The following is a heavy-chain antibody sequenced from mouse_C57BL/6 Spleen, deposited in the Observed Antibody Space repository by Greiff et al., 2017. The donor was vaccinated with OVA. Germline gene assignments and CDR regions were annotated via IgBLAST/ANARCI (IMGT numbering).Heavy chain of an antibody. CDR1: GYTFTDYE. J-gene: IGHJ2*01. V-gene: IGHV1-15*01. Sequence: VKLMESGAELVRPGASVTLSCKASGYTFTDYEMHWVKQTPVHGLEWIGAIDPETGGTAYNQKFKGKAILTADNSSSTAYMELRSLTSEDSAVYYCTSLWSTTVAYYFDYWGQGTTLTVSS. D-gene: IGHD1-1*01. CDR2: IDPETGGT. CDR3: TSLWSTTVAYYFDY.